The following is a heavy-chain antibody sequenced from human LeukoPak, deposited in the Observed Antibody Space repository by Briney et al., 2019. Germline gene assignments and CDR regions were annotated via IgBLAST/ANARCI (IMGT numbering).Heavy chain of an antibody. CDR1: GFTVSSNY. CDR2: IYSGGST. D-gene: IGHD4-17*01. V-gene: IGHV3-53*04. Sequence: HPGGSLRLSCAASGFTVSSNYMSWVRQAPGKGLEWVSVIYSGGSTYYADSVRGRFTLSRHNSKNTLYLQMNSLRAEDTAVYYCARVGGYGDYSFSYWGQGTLVTVSS. J-gene: IGHJ4*02. CDR3: ARVGGYGDYSFSY.